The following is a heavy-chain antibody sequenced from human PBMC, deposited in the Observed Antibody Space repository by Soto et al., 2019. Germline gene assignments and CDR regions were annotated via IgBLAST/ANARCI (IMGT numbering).Heavy chain of an antibody. CDR3: ARNGSGKYYYGMDV. D-gene: IGHD3-10*01. Sequence: GGSLRLSCAASGFTFRTYWMHWVRQAPGKGLVWVSRINTDGSSTSYADSVKGRFTISRDNAKNTLYLQMNSLRAEDTALYYCARNGSGKYYYGMDVWGQGTTVTVSS. CDR2: INTDGSST. J-gene: IGHJ6*02. V-gene: IGHV3-74*01. CDR1: GFTFRTYW.